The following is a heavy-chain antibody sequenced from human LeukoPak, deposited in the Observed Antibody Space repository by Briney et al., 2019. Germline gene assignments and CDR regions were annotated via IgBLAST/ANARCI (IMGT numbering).Heavy chain of an antibody. CDR3: ARRVGATAGFDY. CDR2: IIPILGIA. J-gene: IGHJ4*02. D-gene: IGHD1-26*01. V-gene: IGHV1-69*04. Sequence: GASVKVSCKASGGTFSSYAISWVRQAPGQGLEWMGRIIPILGIANYAQKFQGRVTITADKSTSTAYMELSSLRSEDTAVYYCARRVGATAGFDYWGQGTLVTVSS. CDR1: GGTFSSYA.